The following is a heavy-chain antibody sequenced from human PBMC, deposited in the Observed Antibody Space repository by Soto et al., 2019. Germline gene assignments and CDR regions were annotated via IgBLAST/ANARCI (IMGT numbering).Heavy chain of an antibody. D-gene: IGHD3-22*01. V-gene: IGHV1-46*01. CDR1: GYTFSNHY. CDR3: ARKAYYYDAGSLDP. CDR2: INPTGGST. J-gene: IGHJ5*02. Sequence: PSVKVSCKASGYTFSNHYVHWVRQAPGRGLEWMGIINPTGGSTHYAQKFQGRVTVTSDTSTSTVYMELSSLTSEDTAVYYCARKAYYYDAGSLDPWGQGTLVTVSS.